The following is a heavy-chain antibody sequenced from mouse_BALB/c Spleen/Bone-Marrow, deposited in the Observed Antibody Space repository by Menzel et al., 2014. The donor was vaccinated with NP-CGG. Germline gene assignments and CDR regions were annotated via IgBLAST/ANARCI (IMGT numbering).Heavy chain of an antibody. CDR1: GYTFTYYT. Sequence: VQLQQSGAELARPGASVKMSCKASGYTFTYYTMYWVKQRPGQGLEWIGYINPNSDYTIYNQKFKDKATLTADKSPSTAYMQLSSLTSEDSAVYYCAREVYGSWFAYWGQGTLVTVSA. J-gene: IGHJ3*01. V-gene: IGHV1-4*01. D-gene: IGHD2-2*01. CDR2: INPNSDYT. CDR3: AREVYGSWFAY.